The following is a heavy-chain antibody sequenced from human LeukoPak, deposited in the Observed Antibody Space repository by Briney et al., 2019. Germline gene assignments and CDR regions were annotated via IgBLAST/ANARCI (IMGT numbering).Heavy chain of an antibody. J-gene: IGHJ4*02. CDR3: ARDRGYSNFDY. V-gene: IGHV3-7*01. D-gene: IGHD4-11*01. Sequence: PGGSLRLSCAASGFTFSSYWMSWVRQAPGKGLEWVANIKQDGSEKYYVDSVKGRFTTSRDNAKNSLYLQMNSLRAEDTAVYYCARDRGYSNFDYWGQGTLVTVSS. CDR1: GFTFSSYW. CDR2: IKQDGSEK.